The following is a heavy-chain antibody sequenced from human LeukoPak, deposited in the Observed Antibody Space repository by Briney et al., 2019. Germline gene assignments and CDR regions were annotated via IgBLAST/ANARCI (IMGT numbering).Heavy chain of an antibody. Sequence: GASVKVSCKASGGTFNSYAISWVRQAPGQGLEWMGGIIPIFATANYEQKFQGRVTITADESTSTAYMELSSLRSEDTAVYYCARVALSDCSSTSCAEDYWGQGTLVTVSS. J-gene: IGHJ4*02. CDR3: ARVALSDCSSTSCAEDY. CDR1: GGTFNSYA. CDR2: IIPIFATA. D-gene: IGHD2-2*01. V-gene: IGHV1-69*13.